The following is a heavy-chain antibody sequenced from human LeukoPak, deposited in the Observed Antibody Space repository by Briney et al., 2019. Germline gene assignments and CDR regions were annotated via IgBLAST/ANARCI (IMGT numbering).Heavy chain of an antibody. D-gene: IGHD5-12*01. J-gene: IGHJ4*02. V-gene: IGHV3-48*03. CDR2: ISSSSSII. CDR1: EFTFSSYE. Sequence: GGSLRFSCAASEFTFSSYEMNWFRRAPGKGREWVSYISSSSSIIYYADSVKGRFTISRDNAKNSLYLQMNSLRAEDTAVYYCARGNSGYQKYYFDYWGQGTLVTVSS. CDR3: ARGNSGYQKYYFDY.